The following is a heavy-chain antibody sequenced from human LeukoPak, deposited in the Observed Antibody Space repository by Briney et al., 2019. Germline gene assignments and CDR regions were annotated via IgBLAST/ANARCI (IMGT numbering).Heavy chain of an antibody. CDR3: ARGAYGSGL. Sequence: PSETLSLTCTVSGGSISSGSYYWSWIRQPAGKGLEWIGRIHRSGSTAYNPSVKSRVTISVDTSKNQFSLKLRFVTAADTAVYYCARGAYGSGLWGQGTLVTVSS. CDR1: GGSISSGSYY. J-gene: IGHJ4*02. CDR2: IHRSGST. D-gene: IGHD6-19*01. V-gene: IGHV4-61*02.